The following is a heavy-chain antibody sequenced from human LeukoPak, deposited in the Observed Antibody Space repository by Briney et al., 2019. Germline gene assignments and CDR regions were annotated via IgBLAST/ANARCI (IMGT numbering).Heavy chain of an antibody. D-gene: IGHD3-10*01. CDR1: GYTFTSYY. J-gene: IGHJ5*02. CDR3: ARVGETVNWFDP. Sequence: ASVKVSCKASGYTFTSYYMHCVRQAPGQGLEWMGIINPSGGSTSYAQKFQGRVTMTRDMSTSTVYMELSSLRSEDTAVYYCARVGETVNWFDPWGQGTLVTVSS. V-gene: IGHV1-46*01. CDR2: INPSGGST.